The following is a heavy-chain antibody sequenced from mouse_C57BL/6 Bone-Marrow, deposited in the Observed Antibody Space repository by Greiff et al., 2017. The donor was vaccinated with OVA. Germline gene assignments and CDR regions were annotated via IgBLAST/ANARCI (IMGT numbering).Heavy chain of an antibody. CDR2: IYPGSGNT. V-gene: IGHV1-76*01. Sequence: VQLQQSGAELVRPGASVKLSCKASGYTFTDYYINWVKQRPGQGLEWIARIYPGSGNTYYNEKFKGKATLTAEKSSSTAYMQLSSLTSEDAAVYFCARESDGSSYVVYFDYWGQGTTLTVSS. CDR3: ARESDGSSYVVYFDY. J-gene: IGHJ2*01. CDR1: GYTFTDYY. D-gene: IGHD1-1*01.